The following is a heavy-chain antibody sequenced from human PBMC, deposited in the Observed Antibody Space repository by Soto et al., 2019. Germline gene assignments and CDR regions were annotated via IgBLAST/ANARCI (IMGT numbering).Heavy chain of an antibody. V-gene: IGHV1-18*01. J-gene: IGHJ4*02. CDR1: GYTFTSYG. CDR3: AGRSGGGWSGYYFDY. CDR2: ISAYNGNT. D-gene: IGHD6-19*01. Sequence: QAQLVQSGAEVKKPGASVKVSCKASGYTFTSYGISWVRQAPGQGLEWMGWISAYNGNTNYAQKLQGRVTMTTDTSTNTAYMELRRLRSDDTAVYYCAGRSGGGWSGYYFDYWGQGTLLTVSS.